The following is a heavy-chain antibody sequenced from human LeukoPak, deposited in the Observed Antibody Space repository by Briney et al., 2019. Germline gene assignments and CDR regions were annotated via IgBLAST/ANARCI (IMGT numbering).Heavy chain of an antibody. CDR1: GYSISNGYY. J-gene: IGHJ2*01. V-gene: IGHV4-38-2*02. CDR3: ARVFDYDWYFDL. CDR2: VYHGGNT. D-gene: IGHD4-17*01. Sequence: SETLSLTCTVSGYSISNGYYWGWIRQPPGKGLEFIGSVYHGGNTYYKASLKSRVTISLDTSKNQFSLRLSSVTAADTAVYYCARVFDYDWYFDLWGRGTLVTVSS.